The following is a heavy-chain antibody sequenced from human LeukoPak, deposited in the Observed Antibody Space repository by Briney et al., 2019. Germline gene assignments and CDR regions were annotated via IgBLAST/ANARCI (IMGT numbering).Heavy chain of an antibody. CDR1: GFTFINYG. V-gene: IGHV3-30*02. CDR3: AKGGLTVLDY. CDR2: IRYDGSNE. D-gene: IGHD4-17*01. J-gene: IGHJ4*02. Sequence: GGSLRLSCAASGFTFINYGMHWVRQAPGKGLEWVAFIRYDGSNEYYADSVKGRFAISGDNSKNTLYLQMNSLRAEDTAVYYCAKGGLTVLDYWGQGTLVTVSS.